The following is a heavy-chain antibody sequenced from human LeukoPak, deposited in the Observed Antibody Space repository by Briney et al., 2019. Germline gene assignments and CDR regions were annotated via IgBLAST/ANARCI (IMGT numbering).Heavy chain of an antibody. CDR3: TRDKGGSYSDY. V-gene: IGHV1-46*01. D-gene: IGHD2-15*01. CDR1: GYTFTTYY. J-gene: IGHJ4*02. Sequence: ASVKVSCKASGYTFTTYYIHWVRQAPGQGGEWVGIINPNGGSTSYTQKLQCRVTMTRDTSTSTVYMELSSLGSEDTAVYYCTRDKGGSYSDYWGQGTLVTVSS. CDR2: INPNGGST.